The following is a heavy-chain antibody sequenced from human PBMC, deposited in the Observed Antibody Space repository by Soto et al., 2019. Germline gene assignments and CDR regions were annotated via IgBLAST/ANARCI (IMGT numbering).Heavy chain of an antibody. CDR1: GGTFSSYA. J-gene: IGHJ4*02. V-gene: IGHV1-69*13. Sequence: ASVKVSCKASGGTFSSYAISWVRQAPGQGLEWMGGIIPIFGTANYAQKFQGRVTITADESTSTAYMELSSLRSEDTAVYYCARDSGYAPVPYYFDYWGQGTLVAVSS. CDR2: IIPIFGTA. CDR3: ARDSGYAPVPYYFDY. D-gene: IGHD5-12*01.